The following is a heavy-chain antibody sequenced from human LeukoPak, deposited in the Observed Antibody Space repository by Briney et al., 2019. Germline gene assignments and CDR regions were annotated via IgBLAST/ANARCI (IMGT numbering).Heavy chain of an antibody. CDR1: GFTFDDYA. CDR3: AKDRGYKFGHFDY. Sequence: GGSLRLSCAASGFTFDDYAMHWVRQAPGKGLVWVSGISWNSGSIGYADSVKGRFTISRDNAKNSLYLQMNSLRADDTALYYCAKDRGYKFGHFDYWGQGTLVIVSS. V-gene: IGHV3-9*01. CDR2: ISWNSGSI. J-gene: IGHJ4*02. D-gene: IGHD5-18*01.